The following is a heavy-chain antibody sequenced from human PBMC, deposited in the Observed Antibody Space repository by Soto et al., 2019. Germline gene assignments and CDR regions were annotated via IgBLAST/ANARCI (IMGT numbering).Heavy chain of an antibody. CDR2: ISWNSGSI. Sequence: EVQLVESGGGLVQPGRSLRLSCAASGFTFDDYVMHWVRQAPGKGLEWVSGISWNSGSIGYADSVKGRFTISRDNAKNSLYLQMNSLRAEDTALYYCAALGAGWGQGTLVTVSS. CDR1: GFTFDDYV. V-gene: IGHV3-9*01. CDR3: AALGAG. J-gene: IGHJ4*02.